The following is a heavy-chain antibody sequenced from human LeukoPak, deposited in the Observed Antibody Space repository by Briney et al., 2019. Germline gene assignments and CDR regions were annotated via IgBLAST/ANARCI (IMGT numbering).Heavy chain of an antibody. D-gene: IGHD3-22*01. Sequence: QPGGSLRLSCAASGFTFNTYGMSWVRQAPGKGLEWVSGISGSGGATYYADSVKGRFTISRDNSKNTLYLQMNSLRAEDTAVYYCAGTYYYDKGAFDIWGQGTMVTVSS. J-gene: IGHJ3*02. CDR3: AGTYYYDKGAFDI. CDR1: GFTFNTYG. CDR2: ISGSGGAT. V-gene: IGHV3-23*01.